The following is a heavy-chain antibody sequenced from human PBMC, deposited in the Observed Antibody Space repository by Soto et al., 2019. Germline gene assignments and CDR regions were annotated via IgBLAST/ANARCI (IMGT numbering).Heavy chain of an antibody. CDR2: INSDGSST. Sequence: EVQLVESGGGLVQPGGSLRLSCAASGFTFSNYWMHWVRQAPGKGLVWVSRINSDGSSTSHADSVKGRFTISRDNAKNTLYLQMNGLRAEDTAVYYCARNAYYYGMDVWGQGTTVTVSS. J-gene: IGHJ6*02. V-gene: IGHV3-74*01. CDR3: ARNAYYYGMDV. D-gene: IGHD3-16*01. CDR1: GFTFSNYW.